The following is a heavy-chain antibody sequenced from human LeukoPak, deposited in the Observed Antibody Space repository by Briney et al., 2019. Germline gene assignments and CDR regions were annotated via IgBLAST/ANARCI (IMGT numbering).Heavy chain of an antibody. D-gene: IGHD3-22*01. CDR2: ISSSGTYI. CDR1: GFTFTTYT. Sequence: PGGSLRLSCAASGFTFTTYTMNWVRQAPGKGLEWVSFISSSGTYIYYADSVKGRFTISRDNAKNSLVLQMNSLRAEDTAVYYCARTTFYYDDSGPLGFDPWGQGTLVTVSS. J-gene: IGHJ5*02. CDR3: ARTTFYYDDSGPLGFDP. V-gene: IGHV3-21*01.